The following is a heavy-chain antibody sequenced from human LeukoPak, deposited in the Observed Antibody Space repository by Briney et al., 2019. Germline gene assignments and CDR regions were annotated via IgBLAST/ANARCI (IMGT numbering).Heavy chain of an antibody. V-gene: IGHV1-46*01. J-gene: IGHJ4*02. Sequence: ASVKVSCKASGYTFTAYYMHWVRQAPGQGLEWMGIINPSGDDTTYPQKFQGRVTMTRDTSTSTVYMELSSLRSDDTAVYYCARHDLGGTSPFDYWGQGTLVTVSS. D-gene: IGHD4-23*01. CDR1: GYTFTAYY. CDR2: INPSGDDT. CDR3: ARHDLGGTSPFDY.